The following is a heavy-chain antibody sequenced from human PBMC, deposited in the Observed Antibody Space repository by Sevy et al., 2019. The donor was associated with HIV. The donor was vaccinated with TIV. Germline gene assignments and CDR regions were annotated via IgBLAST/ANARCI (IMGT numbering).Heavy chain of an antibody. V-gene: IGHV4-59*08. Sequence: SETLSLTCTVSGGSITSLCWNWIRQPPGKGLEWIASIYYNGHINYNPSLKSRVTLSLDTSKNQFSLRLSSVTAADTAMYHCAGENAWGRGYSWGQGTLVTVSS. J-gene: IGHJ4*02. CDR2: IYYNGHI. D-gene: IGHD1-26*01. CDR1: GGSITSLC. CDR3: AGENAWGRGYS.